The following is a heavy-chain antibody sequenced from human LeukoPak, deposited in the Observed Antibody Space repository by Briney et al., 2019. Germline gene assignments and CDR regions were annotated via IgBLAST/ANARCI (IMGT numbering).Heavy chain of an antibody. D-gene: IGHD3-3*01. J-gene: IGHJ3*02. V-gene: IGHV4-39*07. CDR1: GGSISSSSYY. CDR2: MSYSGST. CDR3: ARLPQIFGVVMGAFDI. Sequence: SETLSLTCTVSGGSISSSSYYWGWIRQPPGKGLEWIGSMSYSGSTYYNPSLNSRVTISVDTSKNQFSLKLSSVTAADTAVYYCARLPQIFGVVMGAFDIWGQGTMVTVSS.